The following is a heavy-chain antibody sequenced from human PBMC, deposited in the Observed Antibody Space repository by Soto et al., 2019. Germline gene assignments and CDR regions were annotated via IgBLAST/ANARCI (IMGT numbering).Heavy chain of an antibody. CDR1: GGFISSSGFY. CDR2: IFYRGKT. J-gene: IGHJ4*02. Sequence: SETLSLTCSVSGGFISSSGFYWGWIRQTPERGLEWIGSIFYRGKTYYNPSLKSRVTISVDTSKNQFSLKVRSVTAADTGIYYCARPQYNAYDLGYWGQGTLVTVSS. CDR3: ARPQYNAYDLGY. D-gene: IGHD5-12*01. V-gene: IGHV4-39*01.